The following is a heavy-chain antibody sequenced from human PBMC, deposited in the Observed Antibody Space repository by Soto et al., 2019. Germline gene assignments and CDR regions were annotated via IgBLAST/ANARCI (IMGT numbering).Heavy chain of an antibody. D-gene: IGHD2-21*01. J-gene: IGHJ6*02. CDR2: ISAYNGNT. Sequence: GASVKVSCKASGYTFTSYGISWVRQAPGQGLEWMGWISAYNGNTNYAQKLQGRVTMTTDTSTSTAYMELRSLRSDDTAVYYCALEGVAPYYYYVIDFWGQGSPVTVSS. CDR3: ALEGVAPYYYYVIDF. CDR1: GYTFTSYG. V-gene: IGHV1-18*01.